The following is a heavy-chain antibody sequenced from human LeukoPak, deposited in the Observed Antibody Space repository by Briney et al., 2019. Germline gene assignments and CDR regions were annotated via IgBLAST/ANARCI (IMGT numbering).Heavy chain of an antibody. J-gene: IGHJ3*02. Sequence: ASVKVSCKASGYTFTSYGIRWLRQAPGQGLEWMGWISAYNGNTNYAQKLQGRVTMTTDTSTSTAYMELRSLRSDDTAVYYCARETPSYYYDSSVPDAFDIWGQGTMVTVSS. CDR1: GYTFTSYG. D-gene: IGHD3-22*01. CDR3: ARETPSYYYDSSVPDAFDI. CDR2: ISAYNGNT. V-gene: IGHV1-18*01.